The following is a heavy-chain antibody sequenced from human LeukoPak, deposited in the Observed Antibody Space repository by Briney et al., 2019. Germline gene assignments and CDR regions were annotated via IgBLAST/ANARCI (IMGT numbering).Heavy chain of an antibody. CDR2: IYHSGST. D-gene: IGHD2-21*02. V-gene: IGHV4-30-2*01. J-gene: IGHJ3*02. CDR3: ARAGDQNAFDI. CDR1: GVSISSGGYS. Sequence: SETLSLTCAVSGVSISSGGYSWSWIRQPPGKGLEWIGYIYHSGSTYYNPSLKSRVTISVDRSKNQSSLKLSSVTAADTAVYYCARAGDQNAFDIWGQGTMVTVSS.